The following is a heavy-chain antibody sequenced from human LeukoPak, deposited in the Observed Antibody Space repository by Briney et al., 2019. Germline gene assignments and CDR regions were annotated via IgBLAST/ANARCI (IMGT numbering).Heavy chain of an antibody. D-gene: IGHD3-22*01. Sequence: ASVKVSCKASGYPFTSYGITWVRQAPGQGPEWMGWISAYTGNTNYAQKLQGRVTMTTDTSTSTAYMELRSLRSDDTAVYYCAIYDSSGYYDSEYFQHWGQGTLVTVSS. CDR1: GYPFTSYG. V-gene: IGHV1-18*01. J-gene: IGHJ1*01. CDR2: ISAYTGNT. CDR3: AIYDSSGYYDSEYFQH.